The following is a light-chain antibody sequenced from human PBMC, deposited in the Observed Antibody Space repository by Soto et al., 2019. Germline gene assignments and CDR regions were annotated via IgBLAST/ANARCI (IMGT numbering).Light chain of an antibody. CDR3: QQYGSSGT. J-gene: IGKJ1*01. CDR2: ADS. CDR1: QSVSNNY. V-gene: IGKV3-20*01. Sequence: EIMLTQSPGTLSLSPGEGATLSCRASQSVSNNYLAWYQQKPGQAPRLLIYADSNRATGIPARFSGSGSGTDFTLTISSLEPEDFSVYYCQQYGSSGTFGQGTKVDI.